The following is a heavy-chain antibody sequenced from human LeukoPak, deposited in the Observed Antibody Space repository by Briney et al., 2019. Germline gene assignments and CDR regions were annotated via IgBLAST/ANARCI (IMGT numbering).Heavy chain of an antibody. CDR2: IKRDGSEK. Sequence: GGSLRLSCAASGFTFSSYWMSWVRQAPGKGLEWVANIKRDGSEKYYADSVKGRFTISRDNSKNTLYLQMNSLRAEDTAVYYCAKSLRKVHYYYYGMDVWGQGTTVTVS. V-gene: IGHV3-7*01. CDR3: AKSLRKVHYYYYGMDV. CDR1: GFTFSSYW. J-gene: IGHJ6*02.